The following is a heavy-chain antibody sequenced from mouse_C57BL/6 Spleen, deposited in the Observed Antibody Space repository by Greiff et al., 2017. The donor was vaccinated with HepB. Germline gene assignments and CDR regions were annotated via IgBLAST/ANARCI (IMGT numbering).Heavy chain of an antibody. CDR1: GFNIKDDY. V-gene: IGHV14-4*01. Sequence: EVQLQQSGAELVRPGASVKLSCTASGFNIKDDYMHWVKQRPEQGLEWIGWIDPENGDTEYASKFQGKATITADTSSHTAYLQLSSLTSEDTAVYYCTTPTVVATDAYWGQGTLVTVSA. CDR3: TTPTVVATDAY. D-gene: IGHD1-1*01. J-gene: IGHJ3*01. CDR2: IDPENGDT.